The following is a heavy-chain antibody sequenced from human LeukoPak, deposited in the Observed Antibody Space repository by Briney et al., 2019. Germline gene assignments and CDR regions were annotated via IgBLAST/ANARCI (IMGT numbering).Heavy chain of an antibody. CDR1: GFTFSSYS. D-gene: IGHD3-16*01. J-gene: IGHJ4*02. Sequence: KPGGSLRLSCAASGFTFSSYSMNWVRQAPGKGLEWVSSISSSSSYIYYADSVKGRFTISRDNAKNSLYLQMNSLRVEDTAVYYCAREATGTQTKDSWGPREYYFDYWGQGTLVTVSS. CDR3: AREATGTQTKDSWGPREYYFDY. CDR2: ISSSSSYI. V-gene: IGHV3-21*01.